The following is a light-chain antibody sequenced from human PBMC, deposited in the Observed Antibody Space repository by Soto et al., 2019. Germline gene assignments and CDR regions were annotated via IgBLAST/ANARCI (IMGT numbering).Light chain of an antibody. V-gene: IGKV1-5*03. CDR3: LQYDNYPLI. CDR2: KAS. CDR1: QSIRSE. Sequence: DIQMTQSPSTLCASVGDRVTISCRASQSIRSELAWYQQKPGKAPKLLIYKASNLESGVPSRFSGSGSGTEFTLTVSSLQPDDFATYYCLQYDNYPLIFGGGTKVDIK. J-gene: IGKJ4*01.